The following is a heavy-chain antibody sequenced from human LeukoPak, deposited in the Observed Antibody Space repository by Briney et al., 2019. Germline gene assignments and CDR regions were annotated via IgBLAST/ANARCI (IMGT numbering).Heavy chain of an antibody. J-gene: IGHJ2*01. Sequence: ASVKVSCTASGYTFSSYDINWVRQAAGQGLEWMGWMNPKTGNTGYAQKFQGRLSFTRNTSINTAYMELSSLRSEDTAVYYCARGPRVFGVVLSSHWFFDVWGRDTLVTVSS. CDR3: ARGPRVFGVVLSSHWFFDV. CDR1: GYTFSSYD. V-gene: IGHV1-8*01. CDR2: MNPKTGNT. D-gene: IGHD3-3*01.